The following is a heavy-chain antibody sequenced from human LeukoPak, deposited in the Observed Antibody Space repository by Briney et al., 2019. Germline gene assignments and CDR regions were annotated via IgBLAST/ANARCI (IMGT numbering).Heavy chain of an antibody. D-gene: IGHD2-21*02. CDR3: GKGSVTELDF. J-gene: IGHJ4*02. CDR1: GFSFSSFW. Sequence: GGSLRLSCAASGFSFSSFWMSWVRQAPGGRLEWMANIKYDGSEKGYVDSVKGRFTISRDNAENSLYLQMDSLRAEDTAGYYCGKGSVTELDFWGQGTLVAVSS. V-gene: IGHV3-7*01. CDR2: IKYDGSEK.